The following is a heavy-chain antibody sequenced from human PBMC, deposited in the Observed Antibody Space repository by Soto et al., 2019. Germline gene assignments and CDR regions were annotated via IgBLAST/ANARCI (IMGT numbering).Heavy chain of an antibody. D-gene: IGHD3-3*01. CDR3: ARLLRFLEWSSNYGMDV. CDR1: GGSISSGGYY. Sequence: SETLSLTCTVSGGSISSGGYYWSWIRQHAGKGLEWIGYIYYSGSTYYNPSLKSRVTISVDTSKNQFSLKLSSVTAADTAVYYCARLLRFLEWSSNYGMDVWGQGTTVTVSS. CDR2: IYYSGST. J-gene: IGHJ6*02. V-gene: IGHV4-31*03.